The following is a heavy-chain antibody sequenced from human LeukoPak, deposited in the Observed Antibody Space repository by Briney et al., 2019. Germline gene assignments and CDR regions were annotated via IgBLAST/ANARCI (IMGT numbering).Heavy chain of an antibody. CDR1: GFIFNNYG. Sequence: GGSLRPSCAASGFIFNNYGLIWVRQAPGKGLEWVSAISNDGGGTQYADFVKGRFTISRDNSKHTLFLQMNSLRAEDTALYYCAKGSSGYFADLWGQGTLVTVSS. D-gene: IGHD3-22*01. V-gene: IGHV3-23*01. J-gene: IGHJ5*02. CDR3: AKGSSGYFADL. CDR2: ISNDGGGT.